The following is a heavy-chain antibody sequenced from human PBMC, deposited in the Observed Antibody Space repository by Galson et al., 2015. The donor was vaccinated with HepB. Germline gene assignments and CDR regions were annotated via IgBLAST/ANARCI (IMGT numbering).Heavy chain of an antibody. CDR2: IHYRGST. Sequence: ETLSVTCTVSGGSIRSSTYFWGWIRQPPGKGLGWIGSIHYRGSTFYKSSLKRRVTISVYTSKTQFSLKLNTVTAADTAVYYCVSQSRYTHGYNSPRWVDHWGQGILVTVSS. CDR1: GGSIRSSTYF. D-gene: IGHD5-18*01. V-gene: IGHV4-39*01. CDR3: VSQSRYTHGYNSPRWVDH. J-gene: IGHJ4*02.